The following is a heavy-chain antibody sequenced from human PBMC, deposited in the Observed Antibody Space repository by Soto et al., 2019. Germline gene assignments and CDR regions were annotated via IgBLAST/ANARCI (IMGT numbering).Heavy chain of an antibody. D-gene: IGHD5-12*01. Sequence: GESLKISCKGSGYSFTSYWIGWVRQMPGKGLEWMGIIYPGDSDTRYSPSFQGQVTISADKSISTAYLQWSSLKASDTAMYYCARPRGYSGYDYAFDIWGQGTMVTVSS. CDR2: IYPGDSDT. V-gene: IGHV5-51*01. J-gene: IGHJ3*02. CDR3: ARPRGYSGYDYAFDI. CDR1: GYSFTSYW.